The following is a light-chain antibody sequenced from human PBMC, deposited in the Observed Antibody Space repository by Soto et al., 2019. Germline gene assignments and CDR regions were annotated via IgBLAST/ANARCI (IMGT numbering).Light chain of an antibody. J-gene: IGKJ5*01. CDR1: QSVSSN. CDR2: GAS. Sequence: EIVMRQYPATRAVSRRGIATLSCRASQSVSSNLAWYQQKPGQAPRLLIYGASTRATGIPARFSGSGSGTEFTPTISSLQSEDFATYYCQQLHGYPITFGQGTRREIK. V-gene: IGKV3-15*01. CDR3: QQLHGYPIT.